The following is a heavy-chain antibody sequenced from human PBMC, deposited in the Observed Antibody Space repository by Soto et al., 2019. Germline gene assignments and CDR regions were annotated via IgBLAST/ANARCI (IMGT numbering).Heavy chain of an antibody. CDR3: ARGLTIFGVVIIAEFGGYYYMDV. V-gene: IGHV1-8*01. CDR2: MNPNSGNT. Sequence: ASVKVSCKASGYTFTSYDINWVRQATGQGLEWMGWMNPNSGNTGYAQKFQGRVTMTRNTSLSTAYMELSSLRSEDTAVYYCARGLTIFGVVIIAEFGGYYYMDVWGKGTTVTVSS. D-gene: IGHD3-3*01. CDR1: GYTFTSYD. J-gene: IGHJ6*03.